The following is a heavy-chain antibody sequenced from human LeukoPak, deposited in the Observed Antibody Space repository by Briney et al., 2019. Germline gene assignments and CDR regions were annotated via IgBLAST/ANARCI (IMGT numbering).Heavy chain of an antibody. V-gene: IGHV1-46*01. Sequence: ASVKVSCKASGYTFTSYYMHWVRQAPGQGLEWMGIINPSGGSTSYAQKFQGSVTMTRDTSTSTVYMELSSLRSEDTAVYYCAREFGSQVDTAMVMSFDYWGQGTLVTVSS. D-gene: IGHD5-18*01. CDR3: AREFGSQVDTAMVMSFDY. CDR2: INPSGGST. CDR1: GYTFTSYY. J-gene: IGHJ4*02.